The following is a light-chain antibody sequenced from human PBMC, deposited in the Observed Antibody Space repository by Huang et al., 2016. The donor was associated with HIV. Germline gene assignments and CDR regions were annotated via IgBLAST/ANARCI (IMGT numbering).Light chain of an antibody. J-gene: IGKJ3*01. Sequence: EIVLTQSPGTLSLSPGERATLSCRASQRVSSSDLVWYQQKPGQAPKLRIYGASSRATGIPERFSGSWSGTDFTLTISRLEPEDFAVYYCQQYGSSLFTFGPGTKVDIK. CDR2: GAS. CDR1: QRVSSSD. CDR3: QQYGSSLFT. V-gene: IGKV3-20*01.